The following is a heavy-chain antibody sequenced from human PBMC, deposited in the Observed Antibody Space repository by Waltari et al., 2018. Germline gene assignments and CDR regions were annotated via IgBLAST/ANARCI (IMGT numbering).Heavy chain of an antibody. V-gene: IGHV4-39*07. Sequence: QLQLQESGPGLVKPSETLSLTCTVSDGSISRSTYYWGWIRQPPGKGLEYIGSIYSSGGTYYNPSLKSRGTISVDTSKNQFSLKLNSVTAADTAVYYCQLYYYYDDLDVWGQGTTVTVSS. CDR2: IYSSGGT. D-gene: IGHD5-18*01. CDR3: QLYYYYDDLDV. J-gene: IGHJ6*02. CDR1: DGSISRSTYY.